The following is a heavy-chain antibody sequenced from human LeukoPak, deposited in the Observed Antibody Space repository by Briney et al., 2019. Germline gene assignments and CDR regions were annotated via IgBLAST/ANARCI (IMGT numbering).Heavy chain of an antibody. CDR1: GFTFSSYA. J-gene: IGHJ4*02. D-gene: IGHD4-23*01. V-gene: IGHV3-48*01. CDR2: ISGSSGII. CDR3: ARRLGDNSGHFDS. Sequence: PGGSLRLSCAASGFTFSSYAMSWVRQAPGKGLEWFSYISGSSGIIDYADSVRGRFTISRDNAKNSLYLQMNSLRVEDTAIYYCARRLGDNSGHFDSWGQGTLVTVSS.